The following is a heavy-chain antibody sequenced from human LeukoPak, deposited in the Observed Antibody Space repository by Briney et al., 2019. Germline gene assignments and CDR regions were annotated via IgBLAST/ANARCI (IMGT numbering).Heavy chain of an antibody. D-gene: IGHD3-22*01. V-gene: IGHV1-46*01. CDR2: INPSGGST. CDR3: ARSYYYDSSGYYYIYAFDI. Sequence: ASVKVSCKVSGYTFTSYYMHWVRQAPGQGLEWMGIINPSGGSTSYAQKFQGRVTMTRDTSISTAYMELSRLRSDDTAVYYCARSYYYDSSGYYYIYAFDIWGQGTMVTVSS. J-gene: IGHJ3*02. CDR1: GYTFTSYY.